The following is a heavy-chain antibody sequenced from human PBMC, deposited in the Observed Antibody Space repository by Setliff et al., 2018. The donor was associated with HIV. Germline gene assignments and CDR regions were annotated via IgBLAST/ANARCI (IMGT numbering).Heavy chain of an antibody. CDR2: INQDGSEQ. CDR1: GFNLNTYW. CDR3: ARDPYVTSGSYYFGAFDI. J-gene: IGHJ3*02. V-gene: IGHV3-7*03. Sequence: GGSLRLSCAASGFNLNTYWMTWVRQAPGRGLEWVANINQDGSEQFYVDSVKGRFTISRNNAKNSLFLQMNSLRVEDTAVYYCARDPYVTSGSYYFGAFDIWGQGTMVTVSS. D-gene: IGHD3-22*01.